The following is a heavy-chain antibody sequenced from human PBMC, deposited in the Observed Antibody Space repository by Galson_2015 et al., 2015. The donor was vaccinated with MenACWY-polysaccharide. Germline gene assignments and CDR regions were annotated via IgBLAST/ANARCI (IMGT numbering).Heavy chain of an antibody. D-gene: IGHD4-17*01. V-gene: IGHV1-8*01. CDR2: MNPNNGNT. Sequence: SVKVSCKASGYNFNSYDINWVRQATGQGLEWMGWMNPNNGNTGYAQKLQGRVTVTRDTSINTAYMELSSLTSEDTAVYYCARWTSRGEPDGYLDYWGHGTLVTVSS. CDR1: GYNFNSYD. J-gene: IGHJ4*01. CDR3: ARWTSRGEPDGYLDY.